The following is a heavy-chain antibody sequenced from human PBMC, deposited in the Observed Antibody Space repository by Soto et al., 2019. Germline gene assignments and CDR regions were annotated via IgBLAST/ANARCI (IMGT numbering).Heavy chain of an antibody. J-gene: IGHJ6*02. CDR2: IIPIFGTA. V-gene: IGHV1-69*01. D-gene: IGHD5-12*01. CDR1: GGTFSSYA. CDR3: ARCVYSWLRRIGPRYYYYGMDV. Sequence: QVQLVQSGAEVKKPGSSVKVSCKASGGTFSSYAISWVRQAPGQGLEWMGGIIPIFGTANYAQKFQGRVTITADEYTSTAYMELRSLRSEDTAVYYWARCVYSWLRRIGPRYYYYGMDVWGQGTTVTVSS.